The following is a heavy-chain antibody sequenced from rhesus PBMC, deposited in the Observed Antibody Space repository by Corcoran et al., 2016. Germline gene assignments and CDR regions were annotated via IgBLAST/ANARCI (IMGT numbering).Heavy chain of an antibody. J-gene: IGHJ4*01. CDR2: IWYDRNKK. CDR1: GFTFSSYG. Sequence: EVQLVESGGGLVQPGGYLRLSCAASGFTFSSYGLHWGRQRPGKGVEGVAVIWYDRNKKYYADSVNDRFTISRDNSKNMLYLQMNNLRVEDMAVYYCVKDPYGSSQSFDYWGQGVLVTVSS. D-gene: IGHD4-29*01. V-gene: IGHV3-54*02. CDR3: VKDPYGSSQSFDY.